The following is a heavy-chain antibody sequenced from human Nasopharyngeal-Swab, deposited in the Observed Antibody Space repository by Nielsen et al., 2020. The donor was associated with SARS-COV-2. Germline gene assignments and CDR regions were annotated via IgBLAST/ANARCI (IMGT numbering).Heavy chain of an antibody. CDR1: GYSFTSYW. D-gene: IGHD6-13*01. Sequence: GESLKISWKGSGYSFTSYWSGWVRQMPGKGREWMGIIYPGDSDTRYSPSFQGQVTISADKSISTAYLQWSSLKASDTAMYYCARHVGSSWYLDAFDIWGQGTMVTVSS. J-gene: IGHJ3*02. V-gene: IGHV5-51*01. CDR2: IYPGDSDT. CDR3: ARHVGSSWYLDAFDI.